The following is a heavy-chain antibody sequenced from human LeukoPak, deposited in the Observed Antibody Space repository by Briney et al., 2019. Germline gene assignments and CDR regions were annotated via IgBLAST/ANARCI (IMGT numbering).Heavy chain of an antibody. CDR1: GFIFSSYA. Sequence: GGSLRLSRAASGFIFSSYAMHWVRQAPGKGLEWVAVISYDGSNKYYADSAKGRFTISRDNSKNTLYLQMNSLRAEDTAVYYCARLRSYFDYWGQGTLVTVSS. CDR2: ISYDGSNK. V-gene: IGHV3-30*04. J-gene: IGHJ4*02. D-gene: IGHD4-17*01. CDR3: ARLRSYFDY.